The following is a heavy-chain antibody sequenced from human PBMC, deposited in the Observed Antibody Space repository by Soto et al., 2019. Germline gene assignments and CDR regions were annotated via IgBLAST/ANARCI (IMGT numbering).Heavy chain of an antibody. D-gene: IGHD5-18*01. V-gene: IGHV3-30-3*02. CDR3: SISGYSYVPYYIDY. CDR2: ISYDGSNK. CDR1: GLTFSSYA. Sequence: SLRLSCAASGLTFSSYAMHWVRQAPGKGLEWMAVISYDGSNKYYADSVKGRFTISRDNSKNTLYLQMNSMRAEDTAVYYFSISGYSYVPYYIDYLGQGTLVTVSS. J-gene: IGHJ4*02.